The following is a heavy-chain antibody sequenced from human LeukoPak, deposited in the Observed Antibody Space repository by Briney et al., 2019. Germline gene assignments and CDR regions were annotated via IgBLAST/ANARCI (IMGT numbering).Heavy chain of an antibody. Sequence: QSGGSLRLSCAASGFTFSSYGMSWVRQAPGKGLEWVSAISGSGGSTYYADSVKGRFTISRDNSKNTLYLQMNSLRAEDTAVYYCAKIAVAYDDWYFDLWGRGTLVIVSS. D-gene: IGHD6-19*01. CDR1: GFTFSSYG. J-gene: IGHJ2*01. CDR3: AKIAVAYDDWYFDL. CDR2: ISGSGGST. V-gene: IGHV3-23*01.